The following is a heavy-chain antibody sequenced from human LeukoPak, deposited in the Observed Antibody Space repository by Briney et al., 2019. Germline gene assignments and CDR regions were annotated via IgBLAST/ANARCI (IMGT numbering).Heavy chain of an antibody. CDR1: GYTFTDYY. Sequence: GASVKVSCKASGYTFTDYYMHWVRQAPGQGLEWVGWINPTSGDTNYAHQGRVTMTRDTSISTAYMELSSLTSEDTAVYYCATTLRNKPPWGQGTLVTVSS. CDR3: ATTLRNKPP. D-gene: IGHD5-12*01. J-gene: IGHJ5*02. V-gene: IGHV1-2*02. CDR2: INPTSGDT.